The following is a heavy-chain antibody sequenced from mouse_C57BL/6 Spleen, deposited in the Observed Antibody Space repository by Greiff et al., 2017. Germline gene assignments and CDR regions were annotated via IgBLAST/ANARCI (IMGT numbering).Heavy chain of an antibody. Sequence: VQLVESGAELAKPGASVKISCKASGYAFSSYWMNWVKQRPGKGLEWIGHIYPGDGDTNSNGKFKGKATLAADKSSSTAYMQLSSLTSEDAAVYFCAREGLLRPLDYWGQGTTLTVSS. CDR2: IYPGDGDT. J-gene: IGHJ2*01. V-gene: IGHV1-80*01. D-gene: IGHD1-2*01. CDR3: AREGLLRPLDY. CDR1: GYAFSSYW.